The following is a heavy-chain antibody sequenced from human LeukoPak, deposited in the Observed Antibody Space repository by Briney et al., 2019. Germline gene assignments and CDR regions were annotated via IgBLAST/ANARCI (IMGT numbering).Heavy chain of an antibody. Sequence: SETLSLTCAVYGGSFSGYYWSWIRQPPGKGLEWIGEINHSGSTNYNPSLKSRVTISVDASKNQFSLKLSSVTAADTAVYYCARLGYTYYYYMDVWGKGTTVTVSS. J-gene: IGHJ6*03. CDR3: ARLGYTYYYYMDV. D-gene: IGHD2-2*02. CDR2: INHSGST. V-gene: IGHV4-34*01. CDR1: GGSFSGYY.